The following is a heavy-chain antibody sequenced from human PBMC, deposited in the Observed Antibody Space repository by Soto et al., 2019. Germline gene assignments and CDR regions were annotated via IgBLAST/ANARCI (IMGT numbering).Heavy chain of an antibody. CDR1: GFTFSTYW. CDR2: INGDGTTT. J-gene: IGHJ4*02. Sequence: EVRLVESGGGLVQPGGSVRLSCAASGFTFSTYWMHWVRQAPGKGLVWVSRINGDGTTTQYADSVKGRFTISRDNAKNTLYLQMNTLRGDDTAMYYCASIPMVRGPSDYWGQRTLVTVSS. CDR3: ASIPMVRGPSDY. D-gene: IGHD3-10*01. V-gene: IGHV3-74*02.